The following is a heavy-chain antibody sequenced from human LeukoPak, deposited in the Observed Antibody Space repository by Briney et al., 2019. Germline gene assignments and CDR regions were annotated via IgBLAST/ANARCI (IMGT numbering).Heavy chain of an antibody. CDR2: IYYSGST. J-gene: IGHJ3*02. D-gene: IGHD3-3*01. V-gene: IGHV4-30-4*01. Sequence: PSEILSLTCTVSGGSISSGDYYWSWIRQPPGKGLEWIGYIYYSGSTYYNPSLKSRVTISVDTSKNQFSLKLSSVTAADTAVYYCARDRYYDFWSGYSAPDAFDIWGQGTMVTVSS. CDR1: GGSISSGDYY. CDR3: ARDRYYDFWSGYSAPDAFDI.